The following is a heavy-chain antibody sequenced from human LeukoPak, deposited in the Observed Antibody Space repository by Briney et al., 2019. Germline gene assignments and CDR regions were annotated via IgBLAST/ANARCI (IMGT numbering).Heavy chain of an antibody. J-gene: IGHJ4*02. CDR2: IYHSGST. D-gene: IGHD3-3*01. Sequence: SETLSLTCAVYGGSFRKYYWTWFRQPPGKGLEWIGEIYHSGSTNYNPSLKSRVTISVDTSKNQFSLKLSSVTAADTAVYYCARHWTRITIFGVVPRPNFDYWGQGTLVTVSS. CDR3: ARHWTRITIFGVVPRPNFDY. CDR1: GGSFRKYY. V-gene: IGHV4-34*01.